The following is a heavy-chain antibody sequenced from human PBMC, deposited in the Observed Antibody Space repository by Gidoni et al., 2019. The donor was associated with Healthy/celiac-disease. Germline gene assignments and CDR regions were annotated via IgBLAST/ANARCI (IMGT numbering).Heavy chain of an antibody. Sequence: QVQLVESGGGVVQPGRSLRLSCAASGFTFSSYAMHWVRQAPGKGLEWVAVISYDGSNKYYADSVKGRFTISRDNSKNTLYLQMNSLRAEDTAVYYCARDRHIVVVVAAEYWGQGTLVTVSS. CDR2: ISYDGSNK. CDR1: GFTFSSYA. J-gene: IGHJ4*02. V-gene: IGHV3-30-3*01. D-gene: IGHD2-15*01. CDR3: ARDRHIVVVVAAEY.